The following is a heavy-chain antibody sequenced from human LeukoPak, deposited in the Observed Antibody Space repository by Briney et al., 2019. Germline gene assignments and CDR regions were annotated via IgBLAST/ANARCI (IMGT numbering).Heavy chain of an antibody. CDR3: ARSRYYYDSSGYNKIYYFDY. CDR2: IYYSGST. J-gene: IGHJ4*02. CDR1: GGSISSGGYY. V-gene: IGHV4-31*03. Sequence: SETLSLTCTVSGGSISSGGYYWSWIRQHPGKGLEWIGYIYYSGSTYYNPSLKSRVTISVDTSKNQFSLKLSSVTAADTAVYYCARSRYYYDSSGYNKIYYFDYWGQGTLVTVSS. D-gene: IGHD3-22*01.